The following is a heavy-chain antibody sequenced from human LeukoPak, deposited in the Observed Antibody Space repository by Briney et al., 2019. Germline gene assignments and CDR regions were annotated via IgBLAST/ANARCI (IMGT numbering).Heavy chain of an antibody. CDR1: GGSISSGDYY. V-gene: IGHV4-31*03. Sequence: KASQTLSLTCTVSGGSISSGDYYWSWIRQHPGKGLEWIGYIYYSGSTYYTPSLKSRVTISVDTSKNQFSLKLSSVTAADTAVYYCARGILRFLARNWFDPWGQGTLVTVSS. J-gene: IGHJ5*02. CDR2: IYYSGST. CDR3: ARGILRFLARNWFDP. D-gene: IGHD3-3*01.